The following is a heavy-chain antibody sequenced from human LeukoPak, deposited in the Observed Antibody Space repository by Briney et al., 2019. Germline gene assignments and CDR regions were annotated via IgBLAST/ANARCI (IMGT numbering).Heavy chain of an antibody. J-gene: IGHJ4*02. V-gene: IGHV1-69*04. CDR1: GGTFSSYA. CDR2: IIPILGIA. D-gene: IGHD2-21*01. Sequence: SVKVSCKSSGGTFSSYAISWVRQAPGQGLEWMGRIIPILGIANYAQKFQGRVTITADKSTSTAYMELSSLRSEDTAVYYCASLYSYYFDYWGQGTLVTVSS. CDR3: ASLYSYYFDY.